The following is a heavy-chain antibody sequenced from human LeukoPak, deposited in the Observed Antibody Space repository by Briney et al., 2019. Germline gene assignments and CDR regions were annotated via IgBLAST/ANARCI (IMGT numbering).Heavy chain of an antibody. V-gene: IGHV3-23*01. CDR1: GFTFSSYD. CDR2: ISGSGGSK. D-gene: IGHD3-3*01. CDR3: ATSGTIFGVVIPYFDY. Sequence: GGSLRLSCAASGFTFSSYDMSWVRQAPGKGLEWVSAISGSGGSKYYADSVKGRFTISRDNSKNTLYLQMNSLRAEDTAVYYCATSGTIFGVVIPYFDYWGQETLVTVSS. J-gene: IGHJ4*02.